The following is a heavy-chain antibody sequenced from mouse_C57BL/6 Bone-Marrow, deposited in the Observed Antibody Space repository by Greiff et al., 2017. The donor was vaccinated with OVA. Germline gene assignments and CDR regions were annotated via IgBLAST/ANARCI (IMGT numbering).Heavy chain of an antibody. Sequence: EVKLVESGGGLVQPGGSMKLSCVASGFTFSNYWMNWVRQSPEKGLEWVAQIRLKSDNYATHYAVSVKGRFTISRDDSKSIVYLQMNNLRAEDTGIYYCTTPVLLRYFDVWGTGTTVTVAS. J-gene: IGHJ1*03. CDR1: GFTFSNYW. V-gene: IGHV6-3*01. CDR2: IRLKSDNYAT. CDR3: TTPVLLRYFDV. D-gene: IGHD1-1*01.